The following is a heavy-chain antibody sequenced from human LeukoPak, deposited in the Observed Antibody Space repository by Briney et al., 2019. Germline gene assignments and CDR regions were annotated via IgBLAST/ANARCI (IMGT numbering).Heavy chain of an antibody. CDR2: ISWNSGNI. J-gene: IGHJ6*03. CDR3: AKDAYGGATFFYYMDV. CDR1: GFTFDDYA. Sequence: PGGSLRLSCAGSGFTFDDYAMHWVRQTPGKGLEWVSGISWNSGNIAYADFVGGRFTISIDNAKNSLSLQMNSLSDEDTAVYYCAKDAYGGATFFYYMDVWGKGTTVTVSS. D-gene: IGHD2/OR15-2a*01. V-gene: IGHV3-9*01.